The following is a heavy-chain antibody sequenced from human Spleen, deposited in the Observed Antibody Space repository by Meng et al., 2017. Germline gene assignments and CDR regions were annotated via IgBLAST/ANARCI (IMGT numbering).Heavy chain of an antibody. CDR2: IYYSGST. J-gene: IGHJ6*02. CDR3: ARQEGVTITYGMDV. D-gene: IGHD4-17*01. Sequence: SETLSLTCTVSGGSTSSYYWSWIRQPPGKGLEWIGYIYYSGSTNYNPSLKSRVTISVDTSKNQFSLKLSSVTAADTAVYYCARQEGVTITYGMDVWGQGTTVT. CDR1: GGSTSSYY. V-gene: IGHV4-59*01.